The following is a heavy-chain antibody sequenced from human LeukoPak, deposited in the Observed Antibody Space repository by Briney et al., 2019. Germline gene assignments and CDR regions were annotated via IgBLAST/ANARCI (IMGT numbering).Heavy chain of an antibody. V-gene: IGHV4-61*01. CDR1: GGSVSSGSYY. Sequence: SETLSLTCTVSGGSVSSGSYYWSWIRQAPGKGLDWIGYIYYSGSTNYNPSLKSRVTISVDTSKNQFSLKLSSVTAADTAVYYCARWRYYYDSSGYFDYWGQGTLVTVSS. D-gene: IGHD3-22*01. J-gene: IGHJ4*02. CDR3: ARWRYYYDSSGYFDY. CDR2: IYYSGST.